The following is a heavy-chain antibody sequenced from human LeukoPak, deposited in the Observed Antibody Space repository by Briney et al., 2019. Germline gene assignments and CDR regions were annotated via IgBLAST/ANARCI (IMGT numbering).Heavy chain of an antibody. V-gene: IGHV1-2*02. Sequence: GASVMVSCKASGYTFSDYYFHWLRQAPGQGLEWMGWVNPNTEGTNYAQRFQGRVTMTWDTSINTAYMDLTSLTSDDTAVYYCARDRGDVVFASWGQGTLVAVSS. D-gene: IGHD2-21*01. CDR3: ARDRGDVVFAS. CDR1: GYTFSDYY. CDR2: VNPNTEGT. J-gene: IGHJ4*02.